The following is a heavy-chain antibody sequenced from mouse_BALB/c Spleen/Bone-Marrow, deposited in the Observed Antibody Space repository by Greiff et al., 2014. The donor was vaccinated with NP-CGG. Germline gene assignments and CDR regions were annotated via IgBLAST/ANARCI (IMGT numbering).Heavy chain of an antibody. V-gene: IGHV1S29*02. D-gene: IGHD1-1*01. Sequence: DVKLVESGPELVRPGASVKISCKASGYTFTDYNMHWVKQSHGKSLEWIGYIYPYNGGTGYNQKFKSKATLTVDNSSSTAYMELRSLTSEDSAVYYCARYGSSPYYAMDYWGQGTSVTVSS. CDR3: ARYGSSPYYAMDY. J-gene: IGHJ4*01. CDR1: GYTFTDYN. CDR2: IYPYNGGT.